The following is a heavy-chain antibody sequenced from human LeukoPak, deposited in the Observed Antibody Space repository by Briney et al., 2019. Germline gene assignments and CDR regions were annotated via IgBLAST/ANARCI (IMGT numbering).Heavy chain of an antibody. J-gene: IGHJ6*03. Sequence: SGTLSLTCAVSGGSISSSNWWSWIRQPPGKGLEWIGEIYHSGSTNYNPSLKSRVTISVDKSKTQFSLKLSSVTAADTAVYYCARERWELPYYNYYMDVWGKGTTVTISS. CDR3: ARERWELPYYNYYMDV. CDR2: IYHSGST. V-gene: IGHV4-4*02. CDR1: GGSISSSNW. D-gene: IGHD1-26*01.